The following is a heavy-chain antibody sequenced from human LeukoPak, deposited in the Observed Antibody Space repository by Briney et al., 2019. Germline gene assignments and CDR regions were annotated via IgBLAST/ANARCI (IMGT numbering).Heavy chain of an antibody. CDR3: ARSGIAAAFDY. D-gene: IGHD6-13*01. Sequence: SETLSLTCAVYGGSFSGYYWSWIRQPPGKGLEWIGEINHSGSTNYNPSLKSRVTISVDTSKNQFSLKLSSVTAADTAVYYCARSGIAAAFDYWGLGTLVTVSS. CDR2: INHSGST. V-gene: IGHV4-34*01. J-gene: IGHJ4*02. CDR1: GGSFSGYY.